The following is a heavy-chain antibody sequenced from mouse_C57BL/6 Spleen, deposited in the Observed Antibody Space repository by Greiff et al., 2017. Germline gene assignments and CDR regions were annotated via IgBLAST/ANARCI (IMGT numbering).Heavy chain of an antibody. CDR2: ISDGGSYT. V-gene: IGHV5-4*01. Sequence: EVQVVESGGGLVKPGGSLKLSCAASGFTFSSYAMSWVRQTPEKRLEWVATISDGGSYTYYPDNVKGRFTISRDNAKNNLYLQMSHLKSEDTAMYYCARDVGYGYDVPAWFAYWGQGTLVTVSA. D-gene: IGHD2-2*01. CDR3: ARDVGYGYDVPAWFAY. CDR1: GFTFSSYA. J-gene: IGHJ3*01.